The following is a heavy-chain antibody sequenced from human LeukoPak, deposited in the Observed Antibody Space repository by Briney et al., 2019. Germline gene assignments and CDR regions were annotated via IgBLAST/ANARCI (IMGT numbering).Heavy chain of an antibody. CDR3: ARVPCITSSCSPINWFDP. CDR1: GYTFTGYY. CDR2: INPNNGGT. J-gene: IGHJ5*02. V-gene: IGHV1-2*02. Sequence: ASVKVFCKASGYTFTGYYIHWVRQAPGQGLEWMGWINPNNGGTGYAQKFQGRVTMTRDTSISTAYMELSGLRSDDTAVYFCARVPCITSSCSPINWFDPWGQGTLVTVSS. D-gene: IGHD2-2*01.